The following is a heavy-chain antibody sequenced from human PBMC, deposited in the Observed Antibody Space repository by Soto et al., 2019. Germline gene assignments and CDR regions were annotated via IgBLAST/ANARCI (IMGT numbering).Heavy chain of an antibody. CDR2: IYYSGST. CDR1: GGSISSYY. V-gene: IGHV4-59*01. CDR3: ARSIAVAGLFDY. J-gene: IGHJ4*02. D-gene: IGHD6-19*01. Sequence: QVQLQESGPGLVKPSETLSLTCTVSGGSISSYYWSWIRQPPGKGLEWIGYIYYSGSTNHNPSLKSRVTISVDTSKNQFSLKLSSVTAADTAVYYCARSIAVAGLFDYWGQGTLVTVSS.